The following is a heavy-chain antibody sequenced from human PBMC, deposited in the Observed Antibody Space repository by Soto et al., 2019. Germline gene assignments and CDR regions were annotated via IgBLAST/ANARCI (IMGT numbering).Heavy chain of an antibody. V-gene: IGHV3-23*01. J-gene: IGHJ3*02. Sequence: PGGSLRLSCAVSGFICSDYDMSWVRQAPGKGLEWVSTILVSGSTHYEDSVRGRFTISRDTSKNTVYLQMKSLTPGDTAVYYCAKATATGGGAIEIYGQGTKVTVSS. CDR2: ILVSGST. CDR1: GFICSDYD. CDR3: AKATATGGGAIEI. D-gene: IGHD2-8*02.